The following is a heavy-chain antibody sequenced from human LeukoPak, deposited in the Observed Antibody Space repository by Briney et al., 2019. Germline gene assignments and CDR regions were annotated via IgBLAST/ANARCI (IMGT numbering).Heavy chain of an antibody. CDR3: ARGSTGPQDAFDI. V-gene: IGHV4-34*01. Sequence: SETLSLTCAVYGGSFSGYYWSWIRQPPGKGLEWMGEINHSGSTNYNPSLKSRVTISVDTSKNQFSLKLSSVTAADTAVYYCARGSTGPQDAFDIWGQGTMVTVSS. CDR1: GGSFSGYY. CDR2: INHSGST. J-gene: IGHJ3*02.